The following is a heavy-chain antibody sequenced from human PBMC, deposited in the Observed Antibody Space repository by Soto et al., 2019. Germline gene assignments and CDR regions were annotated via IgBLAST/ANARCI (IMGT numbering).Heavy chain of an antibody. J-gene: IGHJ4*02. D-gene: IGHD2-8*01. CDR3: ARELEYCSNGVCYPYFDS. Sequence: EVQLEESGGGLVQPGGSLRLSCAASGXXXRSYSMNWVRQAPGKGLEWLSDISSSSYTIYYADSVKGRFTISRDNAKNSLYLQMDSLRAEDTAVYYCARELEYCSNGVCYPYFDSWGQGTLVTVSS. CDR1: GXXXRSYS. V-gene: IGHV3-48*04. CDR2: ISSSSYTI.